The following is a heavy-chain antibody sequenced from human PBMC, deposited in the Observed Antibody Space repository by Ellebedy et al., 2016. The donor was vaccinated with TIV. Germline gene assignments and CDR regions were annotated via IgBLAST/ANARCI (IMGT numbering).Heavy chain of an antibody. D-gene: IGHD3-16*01. CDR1: GFSVSG. CDR3: VKGAYPVPTVMAV. J-gene: IGHJ6*02. Sequence: GESLKISCATSGFSVSGMRWVRQAPGPGLEWVAFVRSDGTTKYYMDSVKGRFTISRDISKKTLDLQMNSLRTEDTGVYYCVKGAYPVPTVMAVWGQGTMVIVSS. CDR2: VRSDGTTK. V-gene: IGHV3-30*02.